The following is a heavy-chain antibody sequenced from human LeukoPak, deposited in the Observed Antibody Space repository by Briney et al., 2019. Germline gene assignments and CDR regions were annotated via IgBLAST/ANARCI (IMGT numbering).Heavy chain of an antibody. D-gene: IGHD5-18*01. CDR3: ASPRGYRYGSLDY. Sequence: GESLKISCKGSGYSFTSYWIGWVRPMPGQGLGWMGIIYPGDSDTRYSPSLQGQVTISADKSISTAYLQWSTLMASDTAMYYCASPRGYRYGSLDYWGQGTLVTVSS. CDR2: IYPGDSDT. J-gene: IGHJ4*02. CDR1: GYSFTSYW. V-gene: IGHV5-51*01.